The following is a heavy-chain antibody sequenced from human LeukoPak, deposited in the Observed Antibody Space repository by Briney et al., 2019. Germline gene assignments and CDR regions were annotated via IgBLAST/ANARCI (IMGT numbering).Heavy chain of an antibody. V-gene: IGHV4-59*12. CDR1: GGSISSYY. CDR3: ARVRDGDYGYIGFDP. J-gene: IGHJ5*02. D-gene: IGHD4-17*01. Sequence: PSETLSLTCTVSGGSISSYYWSWIRQPPGKGLEWIGYIYYSGSTNYNPSLKSRVTISVDTSKNQFSLKLSSVTAADTAVFYSARVRDGDYGYIGFDPWGQGTLVTVSS. CDR2: IYYSGST.